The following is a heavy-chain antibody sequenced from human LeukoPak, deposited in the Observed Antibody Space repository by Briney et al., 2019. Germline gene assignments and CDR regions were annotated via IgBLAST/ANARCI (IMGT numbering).Heavy chain of an antibody. V-gene: IGHV4-59*01. CDR1: GGSISIYY. Sequence: KPSETLSLTCTVSGGSISIYYWSWIRQPPGKGLEWIGYIYYSGSTNYNPSLKSRVTISVDTSKNQSSQKLSAVTAAGTAVYYCASGSGYYYYFDYWGRGTLVTV. CDR2: IYYSGST. J-gene: IGHJ4*02. D-gene: IGHD3-3*01. CDR3: ASGSGYYYYFDY.